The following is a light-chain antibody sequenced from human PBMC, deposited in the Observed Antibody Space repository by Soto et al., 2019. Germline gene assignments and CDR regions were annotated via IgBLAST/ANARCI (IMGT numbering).Light chain of an antibody. J-gene: IGKJ4*01. CDR1: QSIGNF. CDR3: QYYNTAPLT. CDR2: AAS. Sequence: DIQMTQSPSSLSASVGSRVNITCQATQSIGNFVAWYQQQPGKVPRVLIYAASTLHSGVPPRFSGAQSGPDFTLTISSLQPDDVATYYCQYYNTAPLTFGGGTRVEI. V-gene: IGKV1-27*01.